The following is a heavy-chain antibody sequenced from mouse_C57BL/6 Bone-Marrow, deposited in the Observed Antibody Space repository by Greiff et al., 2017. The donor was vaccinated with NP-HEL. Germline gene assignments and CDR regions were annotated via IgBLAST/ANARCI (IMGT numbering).Heavy chain of an antibody. Sequence: VKLQQSGAELARPGASVKLSCKASGYTFTSYGISWVKQRTGQGLEWIGEIYPRSGNTYYNAKFKGKATLTADTSSSTAYMELRSLTSEDSAVYVCARCSGYSDYFDYWGQGTTLTVSS. J-gene: IGHJ2*01. CDR3: ARCSGYSDYFDY. CDR1: GYTFTSYG. CDR2: IYPRSGNT. V-gene: IGHV1-81*01. D-gene: IGHD2-3*01.